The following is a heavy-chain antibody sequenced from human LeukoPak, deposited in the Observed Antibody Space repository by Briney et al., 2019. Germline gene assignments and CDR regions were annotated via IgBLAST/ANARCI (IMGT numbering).Heavy chain of an antibody. CDR3: AREARGNVGFDY. CDR2: IYYSGST. Sequence: SETLSLICTVSGGSISSYYWSWIRQPPGKGLEWIGYIYYSGSTNYNPSLKSRVTISVDTSKNQFSLKLSSVTAADTAVYYCAREARGNVGFDYWGQGTLVTVSS. V-gene: IGHV4-59*01. CDR1: GGSISSYY. D-gene: IGHD1-1*01. J-gene: IGHJ4*02.